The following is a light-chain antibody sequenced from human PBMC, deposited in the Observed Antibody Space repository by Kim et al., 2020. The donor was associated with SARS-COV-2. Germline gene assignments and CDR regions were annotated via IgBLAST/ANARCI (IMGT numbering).Light chain of an antibody. CDR3: QQFLT. CDR2: KAS. Sequence: STLSESVGDRVTITCRASQSISNWLAWYQQKPGKAPKLLIYKASSLESGVPSRFSGSGSGTEFTLTISSLQPDDFATYYCQQFLTFGGGTKVDIK. J-gene: IGKJ4*01. V-gene: IGKV1-5*03. CDR1: QSISNW.